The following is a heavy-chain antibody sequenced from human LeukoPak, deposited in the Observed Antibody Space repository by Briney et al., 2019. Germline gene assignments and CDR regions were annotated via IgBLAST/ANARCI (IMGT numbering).Heavy chain of an antibody. V-gene: IGHV3-74*01. CDR3: ASGNSHAFDI. Sequence: PGGSLRLSCAASGFTFSDYWMHWVRQAPGKGLVWVSRIDLAGEYTTYADSVKGRFTTSRDNAKNTLYLQMNSLRAEDTAVCYCASGNSHAFDIWGQGTMVTVSS. CDR2: IDLAGEYT. CDR1: GFTFSDYW. J-gene: IGHJ3*02.